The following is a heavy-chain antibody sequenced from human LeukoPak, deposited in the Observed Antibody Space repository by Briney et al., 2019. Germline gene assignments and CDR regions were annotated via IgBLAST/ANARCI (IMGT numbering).Heavy chain of an antibody. CDR3: ARLRRAYRAYGCVDY. CDR1: GGSINSSDSY. V-gene: IGHV4-39*01. Sequence: SETLSLTCTVSGGSINSSDSYWAWIRQPPGKGLEWIGSIYYTGSTYDKTSLKSRVTISVDTSNNQYSLKVKSVTAADAALYYCARLRRAYRAYGCVDYWGQGTLVTVSS. D-gene: IGHD5-12*01. CDR2: IYYTGST. J-gene: IGHJ4*02.